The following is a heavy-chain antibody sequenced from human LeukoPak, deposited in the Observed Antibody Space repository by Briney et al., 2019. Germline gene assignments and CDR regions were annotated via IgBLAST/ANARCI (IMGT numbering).Heavy chain of an antibody. Sequence: GGSLRLSCAVSGFTFSTYAMSWVRQAPGKGLEWVSAISFSGSSTYYADSVKGRFTISRDNSKNTLYLQMNSLRAEDTAVYYCAKEAFNWLRSHYYGVDVWGQGTTVTVSS. CDR2: ISFSGSST. D-gene: IGHD5-12*01. CDR3: AKEAFNWLRSHYYGVDV. CDR1: GFTFSTYA. J-gene: IGHJ6*02. V-gene: IGHV3-23*01.